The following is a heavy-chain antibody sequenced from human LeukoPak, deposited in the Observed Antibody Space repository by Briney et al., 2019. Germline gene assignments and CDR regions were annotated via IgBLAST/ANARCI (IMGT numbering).Heavy chain of an antibody. V-gene: IGHV3-33*01. D-gene: IGHD5-18*01. CDR2: IWYDGSNQ. CDR3: ARDAYTYGSRLDPYFDY. Sequence: PGGSLRLSCAASGSTFINYGMHWVRQAPGKGLEWVAVIWYDGSNQYYADSVKGRFTISRDNSKNTLYLQVNSLRAEDTAVYYCARDAYTYGSRLDPYFDYWGQGTLVTVSS. J-gene: IGHJ4*02. CDR1: GSTFINYG.